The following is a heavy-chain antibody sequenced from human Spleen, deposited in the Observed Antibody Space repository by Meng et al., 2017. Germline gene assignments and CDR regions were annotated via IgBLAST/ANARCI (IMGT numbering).Heavy chain of an antibody. CDR2: INSDGSST. V-gene: IGHV3-74*01. D-gene: IGHD4-17*01. CDR1: GFTFSSYW. Sequence: GESLKISCAASGFTFSSYWMHWVRQAPGKGLVWVSRINSDGSSTSYADSVKGRFTISRDNVKDSMYLQMNSLRAEDTAIYYCAKINYGDYFDYWGQGTLVTVSS. J-gene: IGHJ4*02. CDR3: AKINYGDYFDY.